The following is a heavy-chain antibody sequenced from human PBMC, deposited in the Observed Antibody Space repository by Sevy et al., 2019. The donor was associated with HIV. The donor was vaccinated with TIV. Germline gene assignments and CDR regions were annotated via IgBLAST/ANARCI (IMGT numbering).Heavy chain of an antibody. J-gene: IGHJ4*02. CDR2: IRSKAYGGTT. Sequence: GGSLRLSCTASGFTFGDYAMSWFRQAPGKGLEWVGFIRSKAYGGTTEYAASVKGRFTISRDESKAIAYLQMNSLKTEDTAVYYCTRAEVESLLGAAGVTPRYYFDYWGQGTLVTVSS. CDR1: GFTFGDYA. D-gene: IGHD6-13*01. V-gene: IGHV3-49*03. CDR3: TRAEVESLLGAAGVTPRYYFDY.